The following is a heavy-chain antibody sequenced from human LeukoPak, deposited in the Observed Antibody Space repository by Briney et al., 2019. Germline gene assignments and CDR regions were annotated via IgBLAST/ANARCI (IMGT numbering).Heavy chain of an antibody. J-gene: IGHJ4*02. CDR2: ISSSSSYI. V-gene: IGHV3-21*01. Sequence: GGSLRLSCAASGSTFSSYSMNWVRQAPGKGLEWVSSISSSSSYIYYADSVKGRFTISRDNAKNSLYLQMNSLRAEDTAVYSCASARIAAAGTDYWGQGTLVTVSS. CDR1: GSTFSSYS. D-gene: IGHD6-13*01. CDR3: ASARIAAAGTDY.